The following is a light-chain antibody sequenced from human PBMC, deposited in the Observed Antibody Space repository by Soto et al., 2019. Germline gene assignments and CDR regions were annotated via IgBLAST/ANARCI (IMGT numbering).Light chain of an antibody. CDR2: RNN. CDR3: AAWDDSLSAFYV. CDR1: SSNIGSNY. V-gene: IGLV1-47*01. Sequence: VLTQPPSASGTPGQRVTISCSGSSSNIGSNYVYWYQQLPGAAPKLLIYRNNQRPSGVPDRFSGSKSGTSASLAISGLRSEDEADYYCAAWDDSLSAFYVFGTGTKVTVL. J-gene: IGLJ1*01.